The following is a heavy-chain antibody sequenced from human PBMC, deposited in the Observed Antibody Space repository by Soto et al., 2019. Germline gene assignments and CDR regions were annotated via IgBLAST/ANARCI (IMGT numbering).Heavy chain of an antibody. V-gene: IGHV1-2*04. D-gene: IGHD5-12*01. CDR2: INPNSGGT. J-gene: IGHJ3*02. Sequence: ASVKVSCKASGYTFTGYYMHWVRQAPGQGLEWMGWINPNSGGTNYAQKFQGWVTMTRDTSTSTVYMELSSLRSEDTAVYYCARDRAVEMATRRAFDIWGQGTMVTVSS. CDR1: GYTFTGYY. CDR3: ARDRAVEMATRRAFDI.